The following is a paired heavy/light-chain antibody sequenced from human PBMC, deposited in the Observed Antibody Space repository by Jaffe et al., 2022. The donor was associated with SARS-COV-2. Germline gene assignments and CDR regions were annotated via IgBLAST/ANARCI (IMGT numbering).Light chain of an antibody. J-gene: IGLJ3*02. V-gene: IGLV6-57*02. CDR3: QSYDSSNPWV. CDR1: SGSIASNY. Sequence: NFMLTQPHSVSESPGKTVTISCTGSSGSIASNYVQWYQQRPGSAPTTVIYEDNQRPSGVPDRFSGSIDSSSNSASLTISGLKTEDEADYYCQSYDSSNPWVFGGGTKLTVL. CDR2: EDN.
Heavy chain of an antibody. CDR2: IKSKTDGGTT. CDR3: TTDLRGIAVAGTLHSSVY. Sequence: EVQLVESGGGLVKPGGSLRLSCAASGFTFSNAWMSWVRQAPGKGLEWVGRIKSKTDGGTTDYAAPVKGRFTISRDDSKNTLYLQMNSLKTEDTAVYYCTTDLRGIAVAGTLHSSVYWGQGTLVTVSS. D-gene: IGHD6-19*01. CDR1: GFTFSNAW. V-gene: IGHV3-15*01. J-gene: IGHJ4*02.